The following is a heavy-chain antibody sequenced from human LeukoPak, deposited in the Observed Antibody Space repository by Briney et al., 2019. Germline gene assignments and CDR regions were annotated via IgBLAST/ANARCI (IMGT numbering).Heavy chain of an antibody. CDR2: INEGSTNI. V-gene: IGHV3-48*01. CDR3: ARDKGGPDY. Sequence: GGSLRLSCAASGFTFNSYSMNWIRQAPGKGLEWISYINEGSTNIYYADSVKGRFAISRDNAKNSLYMQMNSLRAEDTAVYYCARDKGGPDYWGQGTLVTVSS. CDR1: GFTFNSYS. J-gene: IGHJ4*02. D-gene: IGHD2-15*01.